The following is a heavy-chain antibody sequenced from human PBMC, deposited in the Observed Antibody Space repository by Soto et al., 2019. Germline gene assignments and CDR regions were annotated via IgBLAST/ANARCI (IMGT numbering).Heavy chain of an antibody. D-gene: IGHD2-15*01. CDR3: ARELRNLYIVVVVATDSYYYYGMDV. CDR1: GYTFTSYY. V-gene: IGHV1-46*01. CDR2: INPSGGST. Sequence: VASVKVSCKASGYTFTSYYMHWVRQAPGQGLEWMGIINPSGGSTSYAQKFQGRVTMTRDTSTSTVYMELSSLRSEDTAVYYCARELRNLYIVVVVATDSYYYYGMDVWGQGTTVTVSS. J-gene: IGHJ6*02.